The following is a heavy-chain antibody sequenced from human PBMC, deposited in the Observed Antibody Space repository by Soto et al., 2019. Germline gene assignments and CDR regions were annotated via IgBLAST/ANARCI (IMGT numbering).Heavy chain of an antibody. J-gene: IGHJ5*01. Sequence: GGSLRLSCAASGFTFSRHAIHWVRLTPGRGLEWVLAISRDGSYIYYTDSVKGRFTVSRDNSRNTVFVQMNRLIPDDTALYFCARTRNGGVADSFDSWGQGTRVTVSS. V-gene: IGHV3-30*04. D-gene: IGHD3-3*01. CDR3: ARTRNGGVADSFDS. CDR2: ISRDGSYI. CDR1: GFTFSRHA.